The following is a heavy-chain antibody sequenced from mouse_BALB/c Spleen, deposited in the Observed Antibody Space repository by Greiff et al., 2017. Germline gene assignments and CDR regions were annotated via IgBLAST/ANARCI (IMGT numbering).Heavy chain of an antibody. CDR1: GFSLTSYG. CDR2: IWAGGST. Sequence: VQLQESGPGLVAPSQSLSITCTVSGFSLTSYGVHWVRQPPGKGLEWLGVIWAGGSTNYNSALMSRLSISKDNSKSQVFLKMNSLQTDDTAMYYSARGADEDWFAYWGQGTLVTVSA. CDR3: ARGADEDWFAY. J-gene: IGHJ3*01. V-gene: IGHV2-9*02.